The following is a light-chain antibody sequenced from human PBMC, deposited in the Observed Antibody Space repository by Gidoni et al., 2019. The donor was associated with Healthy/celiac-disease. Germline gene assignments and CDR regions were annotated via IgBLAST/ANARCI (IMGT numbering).Light chain of an antibody. CDR1: SSDVGGYNY. J-gene: IGLJ2*01. V-gene: IGLV2-14*01. Sequence: QSALTQPASVSGSPAHAITISCTGTSSDVGGYNYVSWYQQHPGKAPKLMIYDVSNRPSGVSNRFSGSKSGNTASLTISGLQAEDEADYYCSSYTSSSTLVFGGGTKRTVL. CDR2: DVS. CDR3: SSYTSSSTLV.